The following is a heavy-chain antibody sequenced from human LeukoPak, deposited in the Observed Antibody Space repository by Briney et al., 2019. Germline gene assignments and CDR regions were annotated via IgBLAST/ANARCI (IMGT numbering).Heavy chain of an antibody. CDR3: ARGIVVVPAADSYGMDV. D-gene: IGHD2-2*01. J-gene: IGHJ6*02. CDR2: INHSGST. CDR1: GGSFSGYY. Sequence: SETLSLTCAVYGGSFSGYYWSWIRQPPGKGLEWIGEINHSGSTNYNPSLESRVTISVDTSKNQFSLKLSSVTAADTAVYYCARGIVVVPAADSYGMDVWGQGTTVTVSS. V-gene: IGHV4-34*01.